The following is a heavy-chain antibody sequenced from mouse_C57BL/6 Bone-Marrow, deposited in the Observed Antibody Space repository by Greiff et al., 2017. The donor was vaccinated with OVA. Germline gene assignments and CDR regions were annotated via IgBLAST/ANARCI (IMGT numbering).Heavy chain of an antibody. CDR1: GYTFTSYW. CDR3: ARDGSSPYWYFDV. Sequence: QVQLKQPGAELVRPGSSVKLSCKASGYTFTSYWMHWVKQRPIQGLEWIGNIDPSDSETHYNQKFKDKATLTVDKSSSTAYMQLSSLTSEDSAVYYCARDGSSPYWYFDVWGTGTTVTVSS. J-gene: IGHJ1*03. D-gene: IGHD1-1*01. CDR2: IDPSDSET. V-gene: IGHV1-52*01.